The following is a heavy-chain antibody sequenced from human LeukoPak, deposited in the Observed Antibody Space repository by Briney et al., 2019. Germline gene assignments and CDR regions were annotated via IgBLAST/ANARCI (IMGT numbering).Heavy chain of an antibody. Sequence: ASVKVSCKASGYTFTSYGISWVRQAPGQGLEWMGWISAYNGNTNYARKLQGRVTMTTDTSTSTAYMELRSLRSDDTAVYYCARDTYDFWSGYYNFDYWGQGTLVSVSS. J-gene: IGHJ4*02. V-gene: IGHV1-18*01. CDR1: GYTFTSYG. D-gene: IGHD3-3*01. CDR3: ARDTYDFWSGYYNFDY. CDR2: ISAYNGNT.